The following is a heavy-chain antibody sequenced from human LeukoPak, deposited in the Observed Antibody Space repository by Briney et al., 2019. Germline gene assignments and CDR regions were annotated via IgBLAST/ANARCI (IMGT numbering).Heavy chain of an antibody. D-gene: IGHD6-13*01. CDR2: TSYDGSNK. CDR3: AKDNVAAAGRYFDY. CDR1: GFTFSSYG. V-gene: IGHV3-30*18. J-gene: IGHJ4*02. Sequence: GRSLRLSCAASGFTFSSYGMHWVRQAPGKGLEWVAPTSYDGSNKYFADSVKGRFTISRDNSKNTLYLQMHSLRAEDTAVYYCAKDNVAAAGRYFDYWGQGTLVTVSS.